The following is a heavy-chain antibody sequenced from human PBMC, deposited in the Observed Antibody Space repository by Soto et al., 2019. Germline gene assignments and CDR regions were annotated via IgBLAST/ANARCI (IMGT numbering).Heavy chain of an antibody. J-gene: IGHJ4*02. CDR3: ARGTDIAIAPAKGAFDF. V-gene: IGHV4-31*03. CDR2: IYYTGST. CDR1: GPSVTAGGYY. Sequence: QVRLQESGPGLVRPSQTLSLTCRVSGPSVTAGGYYWTWIRQFPEKGLEWIGYIYYTGSTYYNPSLAGRLTISSDTSKNQFSLKLDSVTAADTGVYYCARGTDIAIAPAKGAFDFWGPGTLVTVS. D-gene: IGHD3-9*01.